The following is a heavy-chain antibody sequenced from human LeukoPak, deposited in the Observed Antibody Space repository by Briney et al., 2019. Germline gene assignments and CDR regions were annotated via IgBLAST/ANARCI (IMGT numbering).Heavy chain of an antibody. CDR3: ARPYYYDSSGYYYFDY. CDR1: GGSISSYY. D-gene: IGHD3-22*01. Sequence: PSETLSLTCTVSGGSISSYYWSWIRQPPGKGLERIGYIYDSGSTNYNPSLKSRVTMSVDTSKNQFSLKLSSVTAADTAVYYCARPYYYDSSGYYYFDYWAREPWSPSPQ. V-gene: IGHV4-59*12. J-gene: IGHJ4*02. CDR2: IYDSGST.